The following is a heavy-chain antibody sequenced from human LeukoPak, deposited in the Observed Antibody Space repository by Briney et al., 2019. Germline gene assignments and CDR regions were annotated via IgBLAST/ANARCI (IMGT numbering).Heavy chain of an antibody. CDR1: GFTFTSSA. Sequence: SVKVSCKASGFTFTSSAVQWVRQARGQRLEWIGWIVVGSGNTNYAQKFQERVTITRGMSTSTAYMELSSLRSEDTAVYYCAADEDGYSGYDYWGQGTLVTVSS. CDR2: IVVGSGNT. V-gene: IGHV1-58*01. CDR3: AADEDGYSGYDY. D-gene: IGHD5-12*01. J-gene: IGHJ4*02.